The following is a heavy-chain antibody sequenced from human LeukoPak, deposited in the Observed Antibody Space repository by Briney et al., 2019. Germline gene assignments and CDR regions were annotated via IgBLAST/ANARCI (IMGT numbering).Heavy chain of an antibody. CDR3: ANRVASGTGSASYYSYPGFDV. J-gene: IGHJ6*02. D-gene: IGHD3-10*01. CDR2: ITGSGGST. CDR1: GVTLSSYA. Sequence: GGSLRLSCAASGVTLSSYAISWVRQAPGRGLEWVSSITGSGGSTYYADSVKGRFTISRDNSKTTLYLQMNTLSGEDTAVYYCANRVASGTGSASYYSYPGFDVCGQATTVTVSS. V-gene: IGHV3-23*01.